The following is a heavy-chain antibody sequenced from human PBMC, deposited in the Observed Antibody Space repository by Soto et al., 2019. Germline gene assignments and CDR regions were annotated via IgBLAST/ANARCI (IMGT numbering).Heavy chain of an antibody. J-gene: IGHJ6*02. CDR2: INWNSGSI. D-gene: IGHD3-10*01. CDR1: GCTFSSYA. CDR3: AKDRGSGSYAANYYYYGMDV. V-gene: IGHV3-9*01. Sequence: GGSLRLSCAASGCTFSSYAIHWVRQAPGKGLEWVSGINWNSGSIGYADSVKGRFTISRDNAKTSLYLQMNSLRVEDTALYYCAKDRGSGSYAANYYYYGMDVWGQGTTVTVSS.